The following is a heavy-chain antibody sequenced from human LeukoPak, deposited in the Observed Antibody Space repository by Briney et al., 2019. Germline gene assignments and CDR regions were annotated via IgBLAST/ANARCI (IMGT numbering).Heavy chain of an antibody. CDR1: GGSFSGYY. CDR2: ITGSGGTT. D-gene: IGHD1-26*01. Sequence: ETLSLTCAVYGGSFSGYYWSWIRQPPGKGLEWVSAITGSGGTTYYADSMKGRFTISRDNSKNTLYLQMNSLRAEDTAVYYCAKDRVGAILYFDYWGLGTLVTVSS. CDR3: AKDRVGAILYFDY. J-gene: IGHJ4*02. V-gene: IGHV3-23*01.